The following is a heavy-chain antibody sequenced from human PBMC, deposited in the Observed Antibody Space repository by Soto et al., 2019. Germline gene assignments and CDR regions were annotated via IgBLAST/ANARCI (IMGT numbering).Heavy chain of an antibody. CDR3: ARHAGGRYNWFDP. J-gene: IGHJ5*02. CDR2: IDPSDSYT. V-gene: IGHV5-10-1*01. D-gene: IGHD6-19*01. Sequence: PGESLKISCKGSGYSFTSYWISWVRQMPGKGLEWMGRIDPSDSYTNYSPSSQGHVTISADKSISTAYLQWSSLKASDTAMYYCARHAGGRYNWFDPWGQGTLVTVSS. CDR1: GYSFTSYW.